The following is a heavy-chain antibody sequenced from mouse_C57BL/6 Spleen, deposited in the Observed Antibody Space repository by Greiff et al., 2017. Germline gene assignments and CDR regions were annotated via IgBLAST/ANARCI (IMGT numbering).Heavy chain of an antibody. CDR3: ARWYGSSYWYFDV. V-gene: IGHV1-7*01. CDR2: INPSSGYP. D-gene: IGHD1-1*01. Sequence: QVQLKESGAELAKPGASVKLSCKASGYTFTSYWMHWVKQRPGQGLEWIGYINPSSGYPKYNQKFKDKSTLTADKSSSTAYMQLSSLTYEDSAVYYCARWYGSSYWYFDVWGTGTTVTVSS. CDR1: GYTFTSYW. J-gene: IGHJ1*03.